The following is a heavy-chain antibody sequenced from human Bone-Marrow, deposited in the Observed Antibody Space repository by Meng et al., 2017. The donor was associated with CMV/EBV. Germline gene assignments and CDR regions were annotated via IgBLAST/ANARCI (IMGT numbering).Heavy chain of an antibody. CDR1: GYTFTGYY. D-gene: IGHD6-13*01. V-gene: IGHV1-2*02. Sequence: ASVKVSCKASGYTFTGYYMHWVRQAPGQGLEWMGWINPNSGGTNYAQKFQGRVTMTRDTSISTAYMKLSRLRSDDTAVYYCAREPRIAAAGTKTGGYYYGMYVWGQGTTVTVSS. CDR3: AREPRIAAAGTKTGGYYYGMYV. J-gene: IGHJ6*01. CDR2: INPNSGGT.